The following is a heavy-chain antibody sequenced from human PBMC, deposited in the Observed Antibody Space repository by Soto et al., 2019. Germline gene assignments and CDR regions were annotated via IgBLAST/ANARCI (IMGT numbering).Heavy chain of an antibody. CDR1: GFTFSSYA. V-gene: IGHV3-23*01. Sequence: EVQMLESGGGLVQPGGSLRLSCAASGFTFSSYAINWVRQAPRKGLEWVSAISASGGTTHYADSVKGRFTISRDNSKNTLYLQMNSLGAEDTAVYYCAKDRSVWGATAFDYWGQGTLGTVSS. D-gene: IGHD3-16*01. J-gene: IGHJ4*02. CDR2: ISASGGTT. CDR3: AKDRSVWGATAFDY.